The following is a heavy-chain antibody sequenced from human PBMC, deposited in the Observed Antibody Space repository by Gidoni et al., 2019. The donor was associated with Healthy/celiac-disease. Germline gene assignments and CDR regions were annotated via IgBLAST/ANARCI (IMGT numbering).Heavy chain of an antibody. V-gene: IGHV3-74*01. J-gene: IGHJ4*02. CDR3: AREVFRGSDY. CDR1: GFTFSSYW. Sequence: EVQLVASGGGLVQPGGSLRLSCAASGFTFSSYWMNWVRQAPGKGLVWVSHINREGSRKSYADSVKGRVAISRDNAKNTLYLQMNSLRPEETAVYYCAREVFRGSDYWGQGTLVTVSS. CDR2: INREGSRK. D-gene: IGHD3-10*01.